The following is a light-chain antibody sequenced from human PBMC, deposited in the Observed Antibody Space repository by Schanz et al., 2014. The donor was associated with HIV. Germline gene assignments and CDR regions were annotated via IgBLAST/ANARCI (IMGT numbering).Light chain of an antibody. CDR2: DVS. V-gene: IGLV2-14*01. Sequence: QSALTQPPSASGSPGQSVTISCTGTSSDVGGYKYVSWYQQHPGKAPKLMIYDVSNRPSGVSNRFPGSKSGNTASLTISGLQAEDEADYYCCSYTTTSTYVFGAGTKLTVL. CDR1: SSDVGGYKY. J-gene: IGLJ1*01. CDR3: CSYTTTSTYV.